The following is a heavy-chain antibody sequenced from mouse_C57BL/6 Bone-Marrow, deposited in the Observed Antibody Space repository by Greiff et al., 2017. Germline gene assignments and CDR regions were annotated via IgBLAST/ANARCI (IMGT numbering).Heavy chain of an antibody. CDR2: IHPNSGST. CDR3: ARSSSTVVATDWYFDV. V-gene: IGHV1-64*01. D-gene: IGHD1-1*01. CDR1: GYTFTSYW. Sequence: VQLQPPGAELVKPGASVKLSCKASGYTFTSYWMHWVKQRPGQGLEWIGMIHPNSGSTNYNEKFKSKATLTVDKSSSTAYMQLSSLTSEDSAVYYCARSSSTVVATDWYFDVWGTGTTVTVSS. J-gene: IGHJ1*03.